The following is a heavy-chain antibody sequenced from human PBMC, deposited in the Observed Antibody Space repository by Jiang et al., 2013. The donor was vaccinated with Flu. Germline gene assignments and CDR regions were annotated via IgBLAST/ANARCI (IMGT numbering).Heavy chain of an antibody. J-gene: IGHJ6*02. V-gene: IGHV4-34*01. CDR3: ARDKRLRFLESYYYYYGMDV. D-gene: IGHD3-3*01. CDR2: INHSGST. Sequence: LLKPSETLSLTCAVYGGSFSGYYWSWIRQPPGKGLEWIGEINHSGSTNYSPSLKSRVTISVDTSKNQFSLKLRSVTAADTAVYYCARDKRLRFLESYYYYYGMDVWGQGTTVTVSS. CDR1: GGSFSGYY.